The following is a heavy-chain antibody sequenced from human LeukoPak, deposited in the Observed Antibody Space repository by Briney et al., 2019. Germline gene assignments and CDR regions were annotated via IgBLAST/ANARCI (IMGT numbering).Heavy chain of an antibody. CDR3: ARDSGGAYYYDSSGSTYDY. J-gene: IGHJ4*02. D-gene: IGHD3-22*01. CDR2: ISSSSSYI. V-gene: IGHV3-21*01. Sequence: GGSLRLSCAASGFTFSSYAMHWVRQAPGKGLEWVSSISSSSSYIYYADSVKGRFTISRDNAKNSLYLQMNSLGAEDTAVYYCARDSGGAYYYDSSGSTYDYWGQGTLVTVSS. CDR1: GFTFSSYA.